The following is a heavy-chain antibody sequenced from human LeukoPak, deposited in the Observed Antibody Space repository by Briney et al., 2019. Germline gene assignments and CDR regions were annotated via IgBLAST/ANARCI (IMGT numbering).Heavy chain of an antibody. CDR3: ARDGRDGYKHYWYFDL. CDR2: IYYSGST. J-gene: IGHJ2*01. Sequence: SETLSLTCSVSGGSISSHYWSWIRQPPGKGLEWIGYIYYSGSTKYNPSLKSRVTISVDTSKNQFSLKLSSVTAADTAVYYCARDGRDGYKHYWYFDLWGRGTLVTVSS. D-gene: IGHD5-24*01. V-gene: IGHV4-59*11. CDR1: GGSISSHY.